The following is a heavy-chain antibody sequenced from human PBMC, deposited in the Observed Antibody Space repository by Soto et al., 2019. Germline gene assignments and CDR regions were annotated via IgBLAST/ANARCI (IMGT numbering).Heavy chain of an antibody. CDR3: ASSYGSGYRAFDY. Sequence: QVQLVQSGAEVKRPGSSVKVSCKASGDTFNFYSINWVRQAPGLGLEWMGRVNPIVSMSNYAQKFQGRVTTTAAKSTSTAYMELSSLRSDDTAIYYGASSYGSGYRAFDYWGQGALVTVSS. J-gene: IGHJ4*02. V-gene: IGHV1-69*02. CDR1: GDTFNFYS. CDR2: VNPIVSMS. D-gene: IGHD3-10*01.